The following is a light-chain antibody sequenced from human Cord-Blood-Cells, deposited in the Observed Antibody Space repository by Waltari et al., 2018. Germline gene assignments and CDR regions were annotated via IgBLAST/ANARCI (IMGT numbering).Light chain of an antibody. CDR3: SSYTSSSTWV. CDR1: RSDAGSYNY. CDR2: DFS. J-gene: IGLJ3*02. Sequence: QSALTRPATVSGSPGQSLTIPGTGTRSDAGSYNYSLWYQQHPGNAPKLMIYDFSNRPSGVSNRFSGSKSGNTASLTISGLQAEDEADYYCSSYTSSSTWVFGGGTKLTVL. V-gene: IGLV2-14*01.